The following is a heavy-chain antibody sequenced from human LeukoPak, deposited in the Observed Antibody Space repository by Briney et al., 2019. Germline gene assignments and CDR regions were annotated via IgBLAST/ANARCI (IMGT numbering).Heavy chain of an antibody. D-gene: IGHD3-3*01. Sequence: SETLSLTCTVSGGSISMGDYYWSWIRQPPGKGLEWIGYIYYSASTYYNPSLKSRVTISVDTSKNQFSLKLSSVTAADTAVYYCARAGGFFSPFGYWGQGTLVTVSS. CDR3: ARAGGFFSPFGY. CDR2: IYYSAST. V-gene: IGHV4-30-4*01. J-gene: IGHJ4*02. CDR1: GGSISMGDYY.